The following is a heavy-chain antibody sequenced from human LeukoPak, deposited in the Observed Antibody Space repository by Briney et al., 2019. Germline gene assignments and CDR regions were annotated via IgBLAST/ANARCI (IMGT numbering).Heavy chain of an antibody. J-gene: IGHJ4*02. Sequence: SVKVSCKASGGTFSSYAISWVRQAPGQGLEWMGRIIPIFGTANYAQKFQGRVTITTDESTSTAYMELSSLRSEDTAVYYCAIGQDDGYDIFDYWGQGTLVTVSS. V-gene: IGHV1-69*05. CDR1: GGTFSSYA. CDR3: AIGQDDGYDIFDY. D-gene: IGHD3-9*01. CDR2: IIPIFGTA.